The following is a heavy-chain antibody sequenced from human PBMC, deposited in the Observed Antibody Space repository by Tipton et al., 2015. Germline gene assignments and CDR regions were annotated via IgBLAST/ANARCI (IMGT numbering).Heavy chain of an antibody. CDR1: GGSISSEY. CDR2: VFYTGST. D-gene: IGHD7-27*01. Sequence: TLSLTCTVSGGSISSEYWSWIRQPPGKGLEWIGYVFYTGSTYYNPSLESRVTISVDTFENQFSLKLSSVTAADTAVYYCARGRPGANYFDHWGQGTLVTVSS. CDR3: ARGRPGANYFDH. J-gene: IGHJ4*02. V-gene: IGHV4-59*01.